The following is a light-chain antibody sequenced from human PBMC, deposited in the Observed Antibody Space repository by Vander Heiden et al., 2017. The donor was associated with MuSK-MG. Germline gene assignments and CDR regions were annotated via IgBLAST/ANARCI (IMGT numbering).Light chain of an antibody. V-gene: IGKV3-20*01. CDR1: QSVSSNY. CDR3: QQYSNSWT. J-gene: IGKJ1*01. Sequence: IVLTQYPGTLSLSPGERAPLSCRASQSVSSNYLAWYQQKPGQAPRLLIYGASSRATGIPDRFSGSGAGTGFTLTISRLEPEEFAVYYWQQYSNSWTFGQGTKVEIK. CDR2: GAS.